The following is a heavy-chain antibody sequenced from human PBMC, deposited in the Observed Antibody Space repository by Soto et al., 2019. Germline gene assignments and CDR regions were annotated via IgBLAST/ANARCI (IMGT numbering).Heavy chain of an antibody. Sequence: ASVKVSCKASGYTFTGYYMHWVRQAPGQGLEWMGWINPNSGGTNYAQKFQGWVTMTRDTSISTAYMELSRLRSDDTAVYYCARAPYSSSRAGYYYYGMDVWGQGTTVTVSS. CDR3: ARAPYSSSRAGYYYYGMDV. CDR2: INPNSGGT. V-gene: IGHV1-2*04. J-gene: IGHJ6*02. CDR1: GYTFTGYY. D-gene: IGHD6-6*01.